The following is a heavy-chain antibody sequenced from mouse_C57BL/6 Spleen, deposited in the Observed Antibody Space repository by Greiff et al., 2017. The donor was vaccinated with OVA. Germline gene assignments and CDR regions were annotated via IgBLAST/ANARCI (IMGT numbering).Heavy chain of an antibody. D-gene: IGHD1-1*01. CDR2: IDPETGGT. V-gene: IGHV1-15*01. CDR3: TPITTVVAHWYFDV. J-gene: IGHJ1*03. Sequence: QVQLKQSGAELVRPGASVTLSCKASGYTFTDYEMHWVKQTPVHGLEWIGAIDPETGGTAYNQKFKGKAILTADKSSSTAYMELRSLTSEDSAVYYCTPITTVVAHWYFDVWGTGTTVTVSS. CDR1: GYTFTDYE.